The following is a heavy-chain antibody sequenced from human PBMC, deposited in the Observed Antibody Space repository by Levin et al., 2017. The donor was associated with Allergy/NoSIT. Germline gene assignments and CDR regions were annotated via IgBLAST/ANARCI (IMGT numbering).Heavy chain of an antibody. D-gene: IGHD6-13*01. CDR3: ASSVWVGIAAAGTPLGFDP. CDR1: GFTVSSNY. Sequence: GGSLRLSCAASGFTVSSNYMSWVRQAPGKGLEWVSVIYSGGSTYYADSVKGRFTISRDNSKNTLYLQMNSLRAEDTAVYYCASSVWVGIAAAGTPLGFDPWGQGTLVTVSS. CDR2: IYSGGST. V-gene: IGHV3-66*01. J-gene: IGHJ5*02.